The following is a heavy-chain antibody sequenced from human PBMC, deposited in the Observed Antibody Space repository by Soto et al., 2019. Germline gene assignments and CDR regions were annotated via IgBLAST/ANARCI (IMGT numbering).Heavy chain of an antibody. CDR2: IKRKADGATI. J-gene: IGHJ6*02. Sequence: EVQLVESGGGLVKPGGSLRLSCAASGFTVTNAWMNWVRQAPGKGLEWVGRIKRKADGATIDYGATVKGRFNISRDDSNNVLSLHMSSLKTEDTGGYYCTTRLTAVSRARTYGMDVWGHGTTVTVPS. D-gene: IGHD2-21*02. CDR3: TTRLTAVSRARTYGMDV. CDR1: GFTVTNAW. V-gene: IGHV3-15*07.